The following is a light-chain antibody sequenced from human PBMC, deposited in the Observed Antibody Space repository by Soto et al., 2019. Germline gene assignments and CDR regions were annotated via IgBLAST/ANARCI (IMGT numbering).Light chain of an antibody. Sequence: QMTQSPSTLSASVGDRVTITCRASQSISSWLAWYQQKPGKAPKLLIYDASSLESGVPSRFSGSGSGTEFTLTISSLQPDDFATYYCQQYNSYLWTFGQGTKVDIK. CDR3: QQYNSYLWT. CDR1: QSISSW. J-gene: IGKJ1*01. CDR2: DAS. V-gene: IGKV1-5*01.